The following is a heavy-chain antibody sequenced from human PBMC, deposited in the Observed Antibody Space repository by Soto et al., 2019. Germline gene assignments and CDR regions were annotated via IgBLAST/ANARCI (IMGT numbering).Heavy chain of an antibody. V-gene: IGHV3-74*01. CDR1: GFTFSDYW. J-gene: IGHJ4*02. CDR2: IKSDGSTT. CDR3: TRGARKDGSSASFDY. D-gene: IGHD6-6*01. Sequence: GGSLRLSCAASGFTFSDYWMHWVRQAPGKGLVWVSRIKSDGSTTSYADSVKGRFTISRDNAKNTLHLQVNNLRAEDTAMYYCTRGARKDGSSASFDYWGQGTLVTVSS.